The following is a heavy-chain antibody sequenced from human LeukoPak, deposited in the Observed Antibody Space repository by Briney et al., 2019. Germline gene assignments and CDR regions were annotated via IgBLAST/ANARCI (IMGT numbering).Heavy chain of an antibody. CDR3: ARVYYDITGELDY. CDR2: ISAYNGNT. Sequence: ASVKVSCKASGYTFTSYGISWVRQAPGQGLEWMGWISAYNGNTNYAQKLQGRVTMTRDTSISTAYMELSRLRSDDTAVYYCARVYYDITGELDYWGQGTLVTVSS. V-gene: IGHV1-18*01. D-gene: IGHD3-9*01. CDR1: GYTFTSYG. J-gene: IGHJ4*02.